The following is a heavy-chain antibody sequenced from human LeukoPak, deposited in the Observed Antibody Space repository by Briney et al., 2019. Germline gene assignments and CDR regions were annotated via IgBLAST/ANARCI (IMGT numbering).Heavy chain of an antibody. CDR1: GFTFSSYA. D-gene: IGHD2-15*01. V-gene: IGHV3-23*01. CDR3: AKFQRRIVVVVATFDY. CDR2: ISGSGGST. Sequence: GGSLRLSCAASGFTFSSYAMSWVRQAPGKGLEWVSAISGSGGSTYYADSVKGRFTISRDNSKNTLYLQMNSLRAEGTAVYCCAKFQRRIVVVVATFDYWGQGTLVTVSS. J-gene: IGHJ4*02.